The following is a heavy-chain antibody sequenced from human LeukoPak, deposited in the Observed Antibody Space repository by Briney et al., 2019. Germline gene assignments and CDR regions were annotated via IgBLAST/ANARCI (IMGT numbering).Heavy chain of an antibody. V-gene: IGHV1-2*02. D-gene: IGHD3-10*01. Sequence: ASVKVSCKASGYTFTGYYMHWVRQAPGQGLEWRGWINPNSGGTNYAQKFQGRVTMTRDTSISTAYMELSRLRSDDTAVYYCARDRYYGSGSYISGAFDIWGQGTMVTVSS. CDR1: GYTFTGYY. CDR2: INPNSGGT. CDR3: ARDRYYGSGSYISGAFDI. J-gene: IGHJ3*02.